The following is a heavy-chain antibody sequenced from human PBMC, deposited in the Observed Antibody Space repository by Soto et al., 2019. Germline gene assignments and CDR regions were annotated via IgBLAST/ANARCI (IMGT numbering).Heavy chain of an antibody. V-gene: IGHV3-11*01. CDR2: ISDSATTM. CDR1: GFTFSDYY. J-gene: IGHJ5*02. CDR3: ARDTAFISSGLFNP. D-gene: IGHD3-22*01. Sequence: WGSLRLSCAASGFTFSDYYMSWIRQAPGKGLEWISHISDSATTMYYADSVKGRFTISRDNARKSLFLHMNSLRAEDTAVYYCARDTAFISSGLFNPWGQGTLVTVSS.